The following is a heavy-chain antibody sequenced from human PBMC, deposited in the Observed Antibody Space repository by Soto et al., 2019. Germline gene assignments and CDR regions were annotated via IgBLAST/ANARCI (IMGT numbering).Heavy chain of an antibody. V-gene: IGHV5-51*01. CDR3: ARDRITMVRGVIYYYYGMDV. J-gene: IGHJ6*02. D-gene: IGHD3-10*01. CDR1: GYSFTSYW. Sequence: GESLKISCKGSGYSFTSYWIGWVRQMPGKGLEWMGIIYPGDSDTRYSPSFQGQVTISADKSISTAYLKLSSVTAADTAVYYCARDRITMVRGVIYYYYGMDVWGQGTTVTVSS. CDR2: IYPGDSDT.